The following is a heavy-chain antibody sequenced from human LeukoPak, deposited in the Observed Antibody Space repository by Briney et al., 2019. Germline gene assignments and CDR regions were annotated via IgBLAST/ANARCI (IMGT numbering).Heavy chain of an antibody. J-gene: IGHJ6*02. CDR3: ARGDPQTTVPEGMDV. V-gene: IGHV4-39*07. Sequence: SETLSLTCTVSGGSISSSSYYWGWIRQPPGKGLEWIGSIYYSGSTYYNPSLKSRVTISVDTSKNQFSLQLRSVTAADTAVYYCARGDPQTTVPEGMDVWGQGTTVIVSS. CDR1: GGSISSSSYY. D-gene: IGHD4-17*01. CDR2: IYYSGST.